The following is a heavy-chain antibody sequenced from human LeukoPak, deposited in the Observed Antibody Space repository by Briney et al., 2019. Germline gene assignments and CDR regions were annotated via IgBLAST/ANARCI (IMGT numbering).Heavy chain of an antibody. J-gene: IGHJ4*02. CDR2: ISYDGSNK. D-gene: IGHD4-17*01. CDR1: GFTFSSYG. V-gene: IGHV3-30*03. Sequence: PGRSLRLSCAASGFTFSSYGMHWVRQAPCKGLEWVAVISYDGSNKYYADSVKGRFTISRDNSKNTLYLQMNSLRAEDTAVYYCARTTYGDYGPSDYWGQGTLVTVSS. CDR3: ARTTYGDYGPSDY.